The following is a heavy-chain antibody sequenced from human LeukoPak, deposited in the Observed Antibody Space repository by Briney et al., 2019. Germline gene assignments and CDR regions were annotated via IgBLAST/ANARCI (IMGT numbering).Heavy chain of an antibody. Sequence: ASVKVSCKVSGYTLTELSMHWVRQAPGKGLEWMGGFDPEDGETIYAQKFQGRVTMTEDTSTDTAYMELSSLRSEDTAVYYCATDTGVNTESQCWGQGTLVTVSS. V-gene: IGHV1-24*01. J-gene: IGHJ4*02. CDR2: FDPEDGET. D-gene: IGHD1-14*01. CDR3: ATDTGVNTESQC. CDR1: GYTLTELS.